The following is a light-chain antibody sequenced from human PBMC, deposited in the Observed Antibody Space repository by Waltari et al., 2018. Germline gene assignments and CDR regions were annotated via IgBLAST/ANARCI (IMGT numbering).Light chain of an antibody. CDR1: RSNIGAEV. CDR3: ATWDYSLDGQV. CDR2: STN. J-gene: IGLJ3*02. V-gene: IGLV1-44*01. Sequence: QSVLTQPPSASGTPGQRVTISCSGSRSNIGAEVVNWYQVLPGTAPRLLLYSTNPRPSEVPERFSGSKSGTSASLAISGLQSEDEADYYCATWDYSLDGQVFGGGTKLTVL.